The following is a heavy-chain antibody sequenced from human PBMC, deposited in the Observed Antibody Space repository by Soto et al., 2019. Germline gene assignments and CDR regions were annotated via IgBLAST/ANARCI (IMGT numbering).Heavy chain of an antibody. Sequence: GASVKVSCKASGYTFTGYYMHWARQAPGQGLEWMGWINPNSGGTNYAQKFQGRVTMTRDTSISTAYMELSRLRSDDTAVYYCARGYYDSSGPSSLIIVHWGQGTLVTVSS. CDR3: ARGYYDSSGPSSLIIVH. CDR1: GYTFTGYY. CDR2: INPNSGGT. D-gene: IGHD3-22*01. V-gene: IGHV1-2*02. J-gene: IGHJ4*02.